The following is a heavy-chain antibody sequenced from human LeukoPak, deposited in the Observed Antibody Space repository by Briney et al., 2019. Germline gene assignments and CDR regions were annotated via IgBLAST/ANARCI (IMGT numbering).Heavy chain of an antibody. J-gene: IGHJ6*03. CDR3: ARGYYFMDV. Sequence: PSETLSLTCTVSNDSMINYYWSWIRQSPGKGLEWIGYIYYSGSTKNPSLKSRVTILLDMSKNQFSLKLSSVSAADTAVYYRARGYYFMDVWGKGTRVTVSS. CDR2: IYYSGST. V-gene: IGHV4-59*08. CDR1: NDSMINYY.